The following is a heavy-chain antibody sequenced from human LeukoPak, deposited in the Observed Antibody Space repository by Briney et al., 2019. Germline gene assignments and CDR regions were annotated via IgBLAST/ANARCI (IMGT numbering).Heavy chain of an antibody. J-gene: IGHJ4*02. CDR1: GGSISSYY. Sequence: PSETLSLTCTVSGGSISSYYWSWIRQPPGKGLEWIGYIYYSGSTNYNPSLKSRVTISVDTSKNQFSLKLSSVTAADTAVYYCARAQYQLLLYADYWGQGTLVTVSS. V-gene: IGHV4-59*01. CDR3: ARAQYQLLLYADY. CDR2: IYYSGST. D-gene: IGHD2-2*01.